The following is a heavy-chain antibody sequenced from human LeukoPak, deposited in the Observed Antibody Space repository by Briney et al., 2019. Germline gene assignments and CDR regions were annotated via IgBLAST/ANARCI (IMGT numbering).Heavy chain of an antibody. CDR3: KRRKSYEGYVT. CDR2: ISMSGNTI. CDR1: GFTFSSYE. V-gene: IGHV3-48*03. Sequence: PGGSLRLSCAASGFTFSSYEFNWVRQAPGEGLEWISYISMSGNTIQYADSVEGRFAVSRDNAKNSLYLQMNSLRAEDTAVYYCKRRKSYEGYVTWGQGTLVTVSS. J-gene: IGHJ4*02. D-gene: IGHD5-12*01.